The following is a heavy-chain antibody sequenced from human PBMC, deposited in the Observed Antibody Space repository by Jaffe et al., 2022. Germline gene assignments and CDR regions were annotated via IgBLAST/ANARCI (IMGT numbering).Heavy chain of an antibody. CDR3: ARGLISERITIFGVARRSWFDP. Sequence: QVQLVQSGAEVKKPGASVKVSCKASGYTFTSYDINWVRQATGQGLEWMGWMNPNSGNTGYAQKFQGRVTMTRNTSISTAYMELSSLRSEDTAVYYCARGLISERITIFGVARRSWFDPWGQGTLVTVSS. J-gene: IGHJ5*02. CDR1: GYTFTSYD. D-gene: IGHD3-3*01. CDR2: MNPNSGNT. V-gene: IGHV1-8*01.